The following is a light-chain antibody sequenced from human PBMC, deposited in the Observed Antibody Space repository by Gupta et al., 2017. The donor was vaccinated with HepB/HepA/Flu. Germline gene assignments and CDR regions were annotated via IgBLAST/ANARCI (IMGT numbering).Light chain of an antibody. V-gene: IGLV2-14*03. Sequence: QSALTQPASVSGSPGQSITISCTGSSSDVGAYNYVSWYQQHPGKAPKLMIYDVSIRPSGVSNRFSGSKSGNTASLTISGLRAEDEADYYCSSFTSSTTEVFGTGTKVTVL. CDR2: DVS. J-gene: IGLJ1*01. CDR1: SSDVGAYNY. CDR3: SSFTSSTTEV.